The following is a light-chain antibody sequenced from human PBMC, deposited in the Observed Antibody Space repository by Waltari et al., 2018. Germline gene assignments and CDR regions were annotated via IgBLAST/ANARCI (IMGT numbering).Light chain of an antibody. CDR3: QQYGSSPRT. V-gene: IGKV3-20*01. Sequence: EIVLTQSPGNLSLSPGEGATLSCTASQSVNTDLAWYQQRPGQAPRLLIYGASSRATGIPDRFSGSGSGTDFTLNISRLDPEDFAVYFCQQYGSSPRTFGQGTKVEVK. CDR2: GAS. J-gene: IGKJ1*01. CDR1: QSVNTD.